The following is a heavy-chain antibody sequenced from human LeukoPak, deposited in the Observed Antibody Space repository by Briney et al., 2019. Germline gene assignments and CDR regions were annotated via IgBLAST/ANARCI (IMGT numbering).Heavy chain of an antibody. D-gene: IGHD5-24*01. J-gene: IGHJ4*02. V-gene: IGHV3-48*01. CDR3: ARERGYTYSFDY. CDR1: GFTLSSYT. CDR2: ISSSGSAT. Sequence: PGGSLRLSCAASGFTLSSYTMSWVRQAPGKGLEWVSYISSSGSATYHAGSVKGRFTISRDNAKNSPYLQLNSPRVEDTAVYYCARERGYTYSFDYWGQGTLVTVSS.